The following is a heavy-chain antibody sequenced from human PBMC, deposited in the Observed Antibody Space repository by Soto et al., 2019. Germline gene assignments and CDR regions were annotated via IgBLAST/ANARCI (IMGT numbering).Heavy chain of an antibody. CDR1: GFTFSGSA. J-gene: IGHJ4*02. V-gene: IGHV3-73*01. CDR2: IRSKANSYAT. D-gene: IGHD3-10*01. Sequence: GGSLRLSCAASGFTFSGSAMHWVRQASGKWLEWVGRIRSKANSYATAYAASVQGRFTISRDDSKNTACLQMNSLKTLDTVVYYCTRAPGGEGSSQSDHWGQGTLVTVSS. CDR3: TRAPGGEGSSQSDH.